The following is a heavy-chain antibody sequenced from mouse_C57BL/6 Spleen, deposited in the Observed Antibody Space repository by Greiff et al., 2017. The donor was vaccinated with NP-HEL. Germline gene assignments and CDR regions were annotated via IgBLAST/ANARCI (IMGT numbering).Heavy chain of an antibody. D-gene: IGHD1-1*01. CDR2: IDPETGGT. CDR1: GYTFTDYE. Sequence: VKLVESGAELVRPGASVTLSCKASGYTFTDYEMHWVKQTPVHGLEWIGAIDPETGGTAYNQKFKGKAILTADKSSSTAYMELRSLTSEDSAVYYCTRGLYYYGSRGPFDYWGQGTTLTVSS. J-gene: IGHJ2*01. CDR3: TRGLYYYGSRGPFDY. V-gene: IGHV1-15*01.